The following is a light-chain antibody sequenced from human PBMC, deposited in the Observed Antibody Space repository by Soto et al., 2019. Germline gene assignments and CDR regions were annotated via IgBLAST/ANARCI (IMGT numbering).Light chain of an antibody. J-gene: IGKJ3*01. Sequence: DIQMTQSPPSLSASVGDRVTITCRASQGIRNFVAWYQQKPGKPPKLLIYAASTLQSGVPSRFSGSRSGTDFTLTINSLQPEHVATYSCQQYSSVPVFGPGNKVEI. CDR3: QQYSSVPV. V-gene: IGKV1-27*01. CDR1: QGIRNF. CDR2: AAS.